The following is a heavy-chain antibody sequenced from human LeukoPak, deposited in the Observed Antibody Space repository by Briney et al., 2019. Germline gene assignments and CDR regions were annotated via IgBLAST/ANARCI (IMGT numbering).Heavy chain of an antibody. D-gene: IGHD3-22*01. CDR3: ARLLHYYDSSGYYHFDY. CDR1: SGSISTSNYY. Sequence: PSETLSLTCTVSSGSISTSNYYWGWIRQPPGKGLEWIGGIYYSGSTYYNPSLKSRVTISVDTSKNQFSLKLSSVTAADTAVYYCARLLHYYDSSGYYHFDYWGQGTLVTVSS. V-gene: IGHV4-39*01. CDR2: IYYSGST. J-gene: IGHJ4*02.